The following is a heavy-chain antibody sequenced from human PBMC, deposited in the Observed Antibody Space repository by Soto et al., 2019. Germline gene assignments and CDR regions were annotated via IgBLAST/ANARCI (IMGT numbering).Heavy chain of an antibody. CDR2: ISSSSSYI. V-gene: IGHV3-21*01. D-gene: IGHD2-15*01. CDR3: ARDIVVVVAATHSSYYYGMDV. Sequence: GESLKISCAASGFTFSSYSMNWVRQAPGKGLEWVSSISSSSSYIYYADSVKGRFTISRDNAKNSLYLQMNSLRAEDTAVYYCARDIVVVVAATHSSYYYGMDVWGQGTTVTVSS. CDR1: GFTFSSYS. J-gene: IGHJ6*02.